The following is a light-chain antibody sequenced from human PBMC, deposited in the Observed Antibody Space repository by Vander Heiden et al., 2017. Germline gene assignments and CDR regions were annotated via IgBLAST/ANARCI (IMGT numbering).Light chain of an antibody. CDR3: QQYYKLPLT. CDR1: QSLSRNF. V-gene: IGKV3-20*01. J-gene: IGKJ4*01. CDR2: GAS. Sequence: NVLTQSPGTLSLSPGQRATLSCRASQSLSRNFLAWYQQKPGQSPRLLIYGASNRAAGTPDRFSGSGSGTAFTLTISRLEPEDFAVYFCQQYYKLPLTFGGGTKVGIK.